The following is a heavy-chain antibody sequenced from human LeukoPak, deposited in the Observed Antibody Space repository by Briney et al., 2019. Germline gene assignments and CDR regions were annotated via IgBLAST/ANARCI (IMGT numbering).Heavy chain of an antibody. J-gene: IGHJ3*02. CDR3: ARGLTIFGEDAFDI. V-gene: IGHV4-61*02. D-gene: IGHD3-3*01. Sequence: SQTLSLTCTVSGGSISSGSYYWSWIRQPAGKGLEWIGRIYTSGSTNYNPSLKSRVTISVDTSKNQFSLKLSSVTAADTAVYYCARGLTIFGEDAFDIWGQGTMVTVSS. CDR2: IYTSGST. CDR1: GGSISSGSYY.